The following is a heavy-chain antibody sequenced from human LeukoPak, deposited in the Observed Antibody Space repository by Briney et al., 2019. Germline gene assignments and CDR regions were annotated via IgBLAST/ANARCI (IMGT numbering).Heavy chain of an antibody. D-gene: IGHD3-16*01. V-gene: IGHV3-48*01. CDR1: GFTFSPYT. Sequence: GGSLRLSCAASGFTFSPYTMHWFRQSPGRGLEWVSYINTGGTTIYYADSVKGRFTISRDNARSSVYLQMNSLRAEDTAVYYCARDASMIAFDVWGQGTMVTVSS. CDR2: INTGGTTI. CDR3: ARDASMIAFDV. J-gene: IGHJ3*01.